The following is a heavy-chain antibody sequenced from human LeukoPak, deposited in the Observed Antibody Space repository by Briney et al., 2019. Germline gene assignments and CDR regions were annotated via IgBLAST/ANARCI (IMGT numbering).Heavy chain of an antibody. CDR3: ARVRLRVYGSGPYYFDY. D-gene: IGHD3-10*01. J-gene: IGHJ4*02. CDR1: GYTFTGYY. V-gene: IGHV1-2*02. CDR2: INPNSGGT. Sequence: PGASVKVSCKASGYTFTGYYMHWVRQAPGQGLEWMGWINPNSGGTNYAQKFQGRVTMTRDTSISTAYMELSRLGSDDTAVYYCARVRLRVYGSGPYYFDYWGQGTLVTVSS.